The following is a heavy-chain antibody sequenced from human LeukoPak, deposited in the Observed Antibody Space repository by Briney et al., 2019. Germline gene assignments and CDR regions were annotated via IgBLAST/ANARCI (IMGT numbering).Heavy chain of an antibody. CDR3: ARDRDGRYFQH. J-gene: IGHJ1*01. D-gene: IGHD1-26*01. CDR2: ISSSSSYI. V-gene: IGHV3-21*01. CDR1: GFTFSSYS. Sequence: GGSLRLSCAASGFTFSSYSMNWVRQAPGKGLEWVSSISSSSSYIYYADSVKGRFTISRDNAKNSLYLQMNSLRAEDTAVYYCARDRDGRYFQHWGQGTLVTVSS.